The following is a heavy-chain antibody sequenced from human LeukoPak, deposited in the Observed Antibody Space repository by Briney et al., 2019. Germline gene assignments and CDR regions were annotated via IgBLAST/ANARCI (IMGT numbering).Heavy chain of an antibody. D-gene: IGHD3-9*01. CDR1: GFTFSSYS. CDR2: ISSSSSYI. J-gene: IGHJ6*03. CDR3: ARKEVLRYFDWHPSAWPYGYYYYMDV. V-gene: IGHV3-21*01. Sequence: GGSLRLSCAASGFTFSSYSMNWVRQAPGKGLEWVSSISSSSSYIYYADSVKGRFTISRDNAKNSLYLQMNSLRAEDTAVYYCARKEVLRYFDWHPSAWPYGYYYYMDVWGKGTTVTVSS.